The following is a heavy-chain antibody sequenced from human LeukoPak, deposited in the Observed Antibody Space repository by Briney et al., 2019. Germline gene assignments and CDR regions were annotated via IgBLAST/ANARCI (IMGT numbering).Heavy chain of an antibody. D-gene: IGHD5-24*01. CDR1: SGSISTSNYY. J-gene: IGHJ3*02. V-gene: IGHV4-39*07. Sequence: SETLSLTCTVSSGSISTSNYYWGWVRQPPGKALEWIGNIFYSGSTYYSPSLKSRVTISLDTSRNQFSLKLSSVTAADTAVYYCARGRGYTVGDAFDIWGQGTMVTVSS. CDR2: IFYSGST. CDR3: ARGRGYTVGDAFDI.